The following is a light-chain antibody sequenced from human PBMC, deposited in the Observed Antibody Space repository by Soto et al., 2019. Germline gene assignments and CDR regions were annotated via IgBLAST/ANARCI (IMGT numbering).Light chain of an antibody. V-gene: IGKV1-5*01. CDR2: DAS. CDR3: QQYYSYSPLT. CDR1: QSISKW. Sequence: DIQMTQSPSTLSASLGDRVTMTCRASQSISKWLAWYQQKPGKAPNLLIYDASSLESGVPSRFSGSGSGTEFTLTISSLQPDDFTTYYCQQYYSYSPLTFGGGTKVDIK. J-gene: IGKJ4*01.